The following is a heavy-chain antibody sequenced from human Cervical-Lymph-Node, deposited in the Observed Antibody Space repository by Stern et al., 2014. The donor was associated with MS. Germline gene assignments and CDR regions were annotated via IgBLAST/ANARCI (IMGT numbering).Heavy chain of an antibody. D-gene: IGHD2-8*02. CDR3: AKHACTGAACPFDL. CDR1: GDSISSYTHY. CDR2: CQYGGAP. V-gene: IGHV4-39*01. J-gene: IGHJ4*02. Sequence: QVQLQESGPGLVKPSETLSLTCAVSGDSISSYTHYWAWIRQPPGKGLEWIGICQYGGAPCSHPPLKSPVTKSVDTSKNHFSLGQNSATAADTAVYYCAKHACTGAACPFDLWGQGTLVTVSS.